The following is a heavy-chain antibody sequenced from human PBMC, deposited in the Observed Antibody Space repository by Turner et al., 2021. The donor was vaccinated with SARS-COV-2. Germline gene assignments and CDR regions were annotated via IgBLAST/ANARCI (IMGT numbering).Heavy chain of an antibody. CDR1: GGSISSSSYY. D-gene: IGHD5-12*01. J-gene: IGHJ6*02. CDR2: IYYSGST. V-gene: IGHV4-39*02. Sequence: QLQLQESGPGLVKPSETLSLTCTVSGGSISSSSYYWGWIRQPPGKGLEWMGSIYYSGSTYYNPSLKIRVTISVDTSKNQFSLKLSSVTAADTAVYYCATEMATISRYYYYGMDVWGQGTTVTVSS. CDR3: ATEMATISRYYYYGMDV.